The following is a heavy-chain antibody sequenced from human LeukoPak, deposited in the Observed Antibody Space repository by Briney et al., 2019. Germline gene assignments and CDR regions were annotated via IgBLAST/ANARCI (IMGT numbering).Heavy chain of an antibody. CDR3: ARQVGVDAFDI. CDR2: IIPIFGTA. V-gene: IGHV1-69*13. D-gene: IGHD1-26*01. Sequence: ASVKVSCRASGYTFTSNAMHWVRQAPGQGLEWMGGIIPIFGTANYAQKFQGRVTITADESTSTAYMELSSLRSEDTAVYYCARQVGVDAFDIWGQGTMVTVSS. J-gene: IGHJ3*02. CDR1: GYTFTSNA.